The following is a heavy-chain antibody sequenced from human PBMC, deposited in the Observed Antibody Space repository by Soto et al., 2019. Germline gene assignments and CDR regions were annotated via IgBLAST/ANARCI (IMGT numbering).Heavy chain of an antibody. CDR1: GGSFSGSY. CDR2: INHSGST. Sequence: SETLSLTCAVSGGSFSGSYWRWIRQPPGKGLEWIGEINHSGSTNYNPSLKSRVTISVDTSKNQFSLKLSSVTAADTAVYYCARGTGATSGYYYYGMDVWGQGTTVT. D-gene: IGHD1-26*01. V-gene: IGHV4-34*01. CDR3: ARGTGATSGYYYYGMDV. J-gene: IGHJ6*02.